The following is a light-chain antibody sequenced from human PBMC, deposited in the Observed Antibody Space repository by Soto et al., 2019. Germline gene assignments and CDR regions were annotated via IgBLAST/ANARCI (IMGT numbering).Light chain of an antibody. CDR1: EDISSY. V-gene: IGKV1-9*01. CDR3: QQFKNYPIT. CDR2: AAS. Sequence: IQLTQSPSSLSASVGDRVTFTCRASEDISSYLVWYQQKPGAAPKLLIYAASALHSGVPSRFSGSGSGTDFTLTIRSLHPEDFAVYFCQQFKNYPITFGQGTRLEI. J-gene: IGKJ5*01.